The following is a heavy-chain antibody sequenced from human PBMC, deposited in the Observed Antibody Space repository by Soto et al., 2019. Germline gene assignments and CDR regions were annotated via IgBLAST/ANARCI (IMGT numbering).Heavy chain of an antibody. J-gene: IGHJ4*02. CDR2: ITSTGGST. D-gene: IGHD6-19*01. V-gene: IGHV3-23*01. CDR1: GFTFSSNA. Sequence: EVQLLESGGGLVQPGGSLRLSCAASGFTFSSNAMSWVRQTPGKGLEWVSAITSTGGSTYYADPVKGRFTISRDNSKNTLFLQMNSLRAEDTAIYYCAKSVGSGWSKSDYWGQGTLVTVSS. CDR3: AKSVGSGWSKSDY.